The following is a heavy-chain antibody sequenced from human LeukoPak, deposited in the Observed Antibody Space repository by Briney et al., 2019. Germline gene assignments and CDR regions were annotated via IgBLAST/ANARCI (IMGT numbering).Heavy chain of an antibody. Sequence: GGSLRLSCAASGITFNSYTMSWVRQAPGKGLEWVSGISGSGTSTYYADSVKGRFTTSRDSSKNTVFLQMNSLRAEDTAIYYCAKSLDRKSWFVFRHWGQGTLVTVSS. CDR1: GITFNSYT. V-gene: IGHV3-23*01. CDR2: ISGSGTST. CDR3: AKSLDRKSWFVFRH. D-gene: IGHD3-10*01. J-gene: IGHJ1*01.